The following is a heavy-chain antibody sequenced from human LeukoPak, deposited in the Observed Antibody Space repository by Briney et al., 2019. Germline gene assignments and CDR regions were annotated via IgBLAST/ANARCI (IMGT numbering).Heavy chain of an antibody. Sequence: SETLSLTCTVSGGSVSSGSYYWSWIRQPPGKGLEWIGYLYYSGTTNYNPSLKSRVTISVDTSKNQFSLKLSSVTAADTAVYYCAGYSGYDWFEQLDYWGQGTLVTVSS. J-gene: IGHJ4*02. CDR3: AGYSGYDWFEQLDY. D-gene: IGHD5-12*01. V-gene: IGHV4-61*01. CDR2: LYYSGTT. CDR1: GGSVSSGSYY.